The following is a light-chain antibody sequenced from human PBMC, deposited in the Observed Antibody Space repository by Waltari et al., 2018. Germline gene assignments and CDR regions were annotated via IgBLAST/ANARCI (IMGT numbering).Light chain of an antibody. CDR1: QSISSW. Sequence: DIQMTQSPSTLSASVGDRVTITCRASQSISSWLAWYQQKPGKAPKLLSYKASSLASGVPSRFSGSGSGTEFTLTISSLQPDDFATYYCQQYNSYSATFGQGTKVEIK. J-gene: IGKJ1*01. V-gene: IGKV1-5*03. CDR2: KAS. CDR3: QQYNSYSAT.